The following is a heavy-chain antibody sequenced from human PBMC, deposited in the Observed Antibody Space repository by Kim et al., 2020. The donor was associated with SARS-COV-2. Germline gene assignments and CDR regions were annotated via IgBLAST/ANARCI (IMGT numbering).Heavy chain of an antibody. CDR3: AGDYDILTGYQPGY. J-gene: IGHJ4*02. Sequence: DSVKGRFTITIDHSKTTLYLQMNSLRAEDTAVYYCAGDYDILTGYQPGYWGQGTLVTVSS. D-gene: IGHD3-9*01. V-gene: IGHV3-30*07.